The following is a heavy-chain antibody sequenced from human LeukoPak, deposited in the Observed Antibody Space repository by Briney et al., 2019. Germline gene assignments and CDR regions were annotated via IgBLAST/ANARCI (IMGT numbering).Heavy chain of an antibody. J-gene: IGHJ4*02. Sequence: GGSLRLSCIASGFSFSGHWMHWARQLPGKGLVWVSRISPTGSTTSYADSVKGRFTVSRDNAKNTLYLQVNNLRAEDTAVYYCAKGGKWDVTPFDYWGQGTLVTVSS. CDR3: AKGGKWDVTPFDY. CDR2: ISPTGSTT. V-gene: IGHV3-74*01. D-gene: IGHD1-26*01. CDR1: GFSFSGHW.